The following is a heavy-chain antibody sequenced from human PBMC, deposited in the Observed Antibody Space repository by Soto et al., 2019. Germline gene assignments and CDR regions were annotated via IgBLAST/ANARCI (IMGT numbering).Heavy chain of an antibody. CDR1: GFTFSTYT. D-gene: IGHD6-19*01. CDR2: ISSSGGNT. CDR3: AGGKYSSGWYNY. V-gene: IGHV3-23*01. Sequence: EVQLLESGGGLVQPGGSLRLSCAASGFTFSTYTMSWVRQAPGKGLEWVSAISSSGGNTYYADSVKARFTISRDNSKNTLYLQMNSLRADDTAVYYCAGGKYSSGWYNYWGQGTLVTVSS. J-gene: IGHJ4*02.